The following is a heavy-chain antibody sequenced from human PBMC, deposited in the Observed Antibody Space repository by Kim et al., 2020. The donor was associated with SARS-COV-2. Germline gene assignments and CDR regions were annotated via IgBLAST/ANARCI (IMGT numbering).Heavy chain of an antibody. CDR3: AKSENYDFWSGYSTFDY. CDR2: ISGDGGST. V-gene: IGHV3-43*02. D-gene: IGHD3-3*01. CDR1: GFTFDDYA. J-gene: IGHJ4*02. Sequence: GGSLRLSCAASGFTFDDYAMHWVRQAPGKGLEWVSLISGDGGSTYYADSVKGRFTISRDNSKNSLYLQMNSLRTEDTALYYCAKSENYDFWSGYSTFDYWGQGTLVTVSS.